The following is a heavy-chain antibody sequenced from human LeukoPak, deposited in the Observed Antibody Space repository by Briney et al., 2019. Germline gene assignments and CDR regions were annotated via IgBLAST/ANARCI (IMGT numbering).Heavy chain of an antibody. V-gene: IGHV5-51*01. CDR2: IYPGDSDT. Sequence: GESLKISCKGSGYSFTSYWIGWVRQMPGKGLEWMGIIYPGDSDTRYSPSFQGQVTISADKSISTAYLQWSSLKASDTAMYYCARVPDCSSTSCYRPGGDDAFDIWGQGTMVTVSS. CDR3: ARVPDCSSTSCYRPGGDDAFDI. D-gene: IGHD2-2*01. CDR1: GYSFTSYW. J-gene: IGHJ3*02.